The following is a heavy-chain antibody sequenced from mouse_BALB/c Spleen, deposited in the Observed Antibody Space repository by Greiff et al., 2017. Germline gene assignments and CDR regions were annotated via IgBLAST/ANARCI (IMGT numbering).Heavy chain of an antibody. Sequence: EVQVVESGGGLVKPGGSLKLSCAASGFTFSSYTMSWVRQTPEKRLEWVATISSGGSYTYYPDSVKGRFTISRDNAKNTLYLQMSSLKSEDTAMYYCTRDTTATSYFDYWGQGTTLTVSS. CDR2: ISSGGSYT. CDR1: GFTFSSYT. D-gene: IGHD1-2*01. V-gene: IGHV5-6-4*01. CDR3: TRDTTATSYFDY. J-gene: IGHJ2*01.